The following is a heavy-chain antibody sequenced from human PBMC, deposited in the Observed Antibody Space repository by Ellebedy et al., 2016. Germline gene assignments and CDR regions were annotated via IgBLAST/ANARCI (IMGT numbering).Heavy chain of an antibody. CDR2: VFHTGAT. CDR1: GGSVSSYY. V-gene: IGHV4-59*02. D-gene: IGHD6-19*01. J-gene: IGHJ3*01. Sequence: SETLSLTCNVFGGSVSSYYWNWIRRPPGKGLEWIGFVFHTGATLYNPSLKSRLSMSVDMSKSQISLRLMSVTTADTAVYYCAKWNGGWYAFEVWGQGTMVTVSS. CDR3: AKWNGGWYAFEV.